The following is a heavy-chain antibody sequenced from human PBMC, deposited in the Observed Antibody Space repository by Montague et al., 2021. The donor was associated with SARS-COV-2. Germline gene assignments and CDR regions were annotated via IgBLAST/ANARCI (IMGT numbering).Heavy chain of an antibody. CDR2: IYWDDDK. Sequence: PALVKPTQTLTLTCTFSGFSLSTSGVGVGWIRQPPGKALEWLALIYWDDDKRYSPSLKSRLTITKDASKNQVFLTMTNMDPVDTATYYCAHDRVTMIVVAKADAFDICGPGTMVTVSS. V-gene: IGHV2-5*02. CDR3: AHDRVTMIVVAKADAFDI. J-gene: IGHJ3*02. D-gene: IGHD3-22*01. CDR1: GFSLSTSGVG.